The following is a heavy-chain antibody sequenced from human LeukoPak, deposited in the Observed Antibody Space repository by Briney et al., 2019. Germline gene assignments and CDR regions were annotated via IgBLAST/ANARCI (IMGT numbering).Heavy chain of an antibody. CDR1: GGSFSGYY. Sequence: SETLSLTCAVYGGSFSGYYWSWIRQPPGKGLEWLGEINHSGSTNYDPSLKSRFTISVDTSKNQFSLNLSSVTAADTAVYYCARDDRYGGNDYWGQGTLVTVSS. D-gene: IGHD4-23*01. CDR3: ARDDRYGGNDY. V-gene: IGHV4-34*01. CDR2: INHSGST. J-gene: IGHJ4*02.